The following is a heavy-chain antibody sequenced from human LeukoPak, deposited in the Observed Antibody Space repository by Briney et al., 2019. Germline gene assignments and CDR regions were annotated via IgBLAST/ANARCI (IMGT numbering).Heavy chain of an antibody. CDR3: ALAPNSNWFDF. V-gene: IGHV4-59*03. D-gene: IGHD2-8*01. CDR1: GDSTSNFY. Sequence: SETLSLTCTVSGDSTSNFYWNWIRQSPGKGLEWIGNIHYSGSSVYNPSFKSRVTISIDTSRRQFFLKLNSVTAADTAVYFCALAPNSNWFDFWGPGTLVTVSS. CDR2: IHYSGSS. J-gene: IGHJ5*01.